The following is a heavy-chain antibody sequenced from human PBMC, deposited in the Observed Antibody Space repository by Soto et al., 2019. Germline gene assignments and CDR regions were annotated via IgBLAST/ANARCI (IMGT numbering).Heavy chain of an antibody. Sequence: QVQLVQSGAEEKKPGASVKVSCKASGYTFTSYAMHWVRQAPGQRLEWMGWINAGNGNTKYSQKFQGRVTITRDTSASTAYMELSSLRSEDTAVYYCAIPGSGSYYYYYGMDVWGQGTTVTVSS. J-gene: IGHJ6*02. D-gene: IGHD3-10*01. CDR2: INAGNGNT. CDR3: AIPGSGSYYYYYGMDV. CDR1: GYTFTSYA. V-gene: IGHV1-3*05.